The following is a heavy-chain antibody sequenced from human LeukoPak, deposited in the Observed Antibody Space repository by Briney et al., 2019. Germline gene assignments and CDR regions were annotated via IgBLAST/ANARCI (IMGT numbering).Heavy chain of an antibody. CDR3: ARALPYSSGWPEDY. V-gene: IGHV4-59*01. J-gene: IGHJ4*02. CDR1: GGSISSYY. D-gene: IGHD6-19*01. CDR2: IYYSGST. Sequence: SETLSLTCTVSGGSISSYYWSWIRQPPGKGLEWIGYIYYSGSTNYNPSLKSRVTISVDTSKNQFSLKLSSVTAADTAVYYCARALPYSSGWPEDYRGQGTLVTVSS.